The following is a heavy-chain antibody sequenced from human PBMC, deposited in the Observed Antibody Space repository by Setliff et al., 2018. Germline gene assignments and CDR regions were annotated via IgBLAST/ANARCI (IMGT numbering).Heavy chain of an antibody. CDR2: INHSGST. CDR1: GGSFSGYS. Sequence: PSETLSLTCAVYGGSFSGYSWSWIRQPPGKGLEWIGKINHSGSTNYHPSLKSRVTISGDTSKNQFSLRLTSVTAADTAVYFCARSLGSGSYYNSRPFYSDYWGQGTLVTVSS. D-gene: IGHD3-10*01. CDR3: ARSLGSGSYYNSRPFYSDY. V-gene: IGHV4-34*01. J-gene: IGHJ4*02.